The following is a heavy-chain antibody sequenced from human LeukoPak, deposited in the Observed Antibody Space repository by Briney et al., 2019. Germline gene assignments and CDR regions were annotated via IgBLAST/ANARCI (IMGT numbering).Heavy chain of an antibody. CDR3: ASRSYEDYYYGMDV. D-gene: IGHD3-16*01. Sequence: SETLSLTCTVSGGSISSYYWSWIRQPAGKGLEWIGRIYTSGSTNYNPSLKSRVAMSVDTSKNQFSLKLSSVTAADTAVYYCASRSYEDYYYGMDVWGQGTTVTVSS. CDR2: IYTSGST. J-gene: IGHJ6*02. CDR1: GGSISSYY. V-gene: IGHV4-4*07.